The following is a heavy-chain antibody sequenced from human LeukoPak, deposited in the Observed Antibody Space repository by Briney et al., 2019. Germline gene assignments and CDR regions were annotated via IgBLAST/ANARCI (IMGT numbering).Heavy chain of an antibody. CDR2: ISGSGGSP. CDR3: AKAMTTVVTEIGY. V-gene: IGHV3-23*01. Sequence: GGSLRLSCAASGFTFSSFAMSWVRHAPGKGLEWGSAISGSGGSPYSAHPVKGRFTITRDNSKNTLYLQMNSLRAEDTAVYYCAKAMTTVVTEIGYWGQGTLVTVSS. CDR1: GFTFSSFA. J-gene: IGHJ4*02. D-gene: IGHD4-23*01.